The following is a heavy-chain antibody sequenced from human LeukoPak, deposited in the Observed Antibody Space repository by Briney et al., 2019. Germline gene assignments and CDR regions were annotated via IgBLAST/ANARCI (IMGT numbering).Heavy chain of an antibody. Sequence: GGSLRLSCAASGFTFSSYGMHWVRQAPGKGLEWVAVISYDGSNTYSADSVKGRFTISRDNSKNTLFLQMNSLRAEDTAVYYCARDVETSGRCGYSGYWGQGSLVTVSS. V-gene: IGHV3-30*19. CDR3: ARDVETSGRCGYSGY. D-gene: IGHD6-19*01. J-gene: IGHJ4*02. CDR1: GFTFSSYG. CDR2: ISYDGSNT.